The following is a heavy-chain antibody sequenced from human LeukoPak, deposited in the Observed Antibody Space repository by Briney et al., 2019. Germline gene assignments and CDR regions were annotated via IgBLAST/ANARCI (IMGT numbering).Heavy chain of an antibody. J-gene: IGHJ6*02. D-gene: IGHD3-22*01. Sequence: GSLRLSCAASGFTFSSYWMSWVRQAPGKGLEWVANIKQDGSEKYYVDSVKGRFTISRDNAKNSLYLQMNSLRAEDTAVYYCARDKVGDYYDSSGYYYVVYYYYGMDVWGQGTTVTVSS. CDR3: ARDKVGDYYDSSGYYYVVYYYYGMDV. V-gene: IGHV3-7*01. CDR1: GFTFSSYW. CDR2: IKQDGSEK.